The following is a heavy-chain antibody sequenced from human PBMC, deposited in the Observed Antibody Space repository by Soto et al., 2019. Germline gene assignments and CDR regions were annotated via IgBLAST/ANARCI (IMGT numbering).Heavy chain of an antibody. CDR2: ISATGGGT. J-gene: IGHJ5*01. CDR3: AKDRRAGGNSAFYFDS. Sequence: GGSLRLSCAASGFKFSNYALSWVRQAPGKGLEWVSLISATGGGTYYADSVKGRFTISRANPHNTLYLQVHSLTAEDTAVYNCAKDRRAGGNSAFYFDSWGQGA. D-gene: IGHD3-16*01. V-gene: IGHV3-23*01. CDR1: GFKFSNYA.